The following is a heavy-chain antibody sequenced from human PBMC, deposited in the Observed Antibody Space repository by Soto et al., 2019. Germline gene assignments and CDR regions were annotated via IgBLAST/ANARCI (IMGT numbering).Heavy chain of an antibody. V-gene: IGHV1-18*01. CDR3: ARVSSLWFGELWEDY. Sequence: GASVKVSCKASGYTFTGYGIRWVRQAPGQGLEWMGWISAYNGNTNYAQKLQGRVTMTTDTSTSTAYMELRRLRSDDTAVYYCARVSSLWFGELWEDYWGQGTLVTVSS. CDR2: ISAYNGNT. CDR1: GYTFTGYG. D-gene: IGHD3-10*01. J-gene: IGHJ4*02.